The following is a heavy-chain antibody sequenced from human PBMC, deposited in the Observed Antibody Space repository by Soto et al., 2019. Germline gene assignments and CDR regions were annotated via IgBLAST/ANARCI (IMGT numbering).Heavy chain of an antibody. Sequence: QVQLQQWGAGLLKPSETLSLTCAVNGGSLTGYYWSWIRQPPGKGLEWIGEIKDGGSTNYSPSLRGRATISSGTSNNQFSLKLNSVTAADTAVYYCARGQEGIVATHWDQGALVTVSS. CDR1: GGSLTGYY. CDR3: ARGQEGIVATH. CDR2: IKDGGST. V-gene: IGHV4-34*01. J-gene: IGHJ4*02. D-gene: IGHD5-12*01.